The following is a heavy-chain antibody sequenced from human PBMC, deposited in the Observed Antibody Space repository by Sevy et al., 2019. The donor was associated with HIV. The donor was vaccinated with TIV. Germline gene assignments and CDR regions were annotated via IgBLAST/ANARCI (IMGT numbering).Heavy chain of an antibody. J-gene: IGHJ4*02. CDR1: GFTFSNYA. CDR2: VSISGPNT. D-gene: IGHD6-19*01. CDR3: AKEWTQLSDWYGELDY. Sequence: GGSLRLSCAASGFTFSNYAMSWVRQAPGKGLEWVSSVSISGPNTYYADSVKGRFTISRENSKNTMYLQMNSLRAEETAVYYCAKEWTQLSDWYGELDYWGQGSLVTVSS. V-gene: IGHV3-23*01.